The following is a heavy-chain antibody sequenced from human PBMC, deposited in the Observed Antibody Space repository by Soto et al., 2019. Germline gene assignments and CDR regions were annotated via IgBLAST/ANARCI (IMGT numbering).Heavy chain of an antibody. CDR1: GFTFSSYS. J-gene: IGHJ6*03. V-gene: IGHV3-21*01. D-gene: IGHD2-2*01. Sequence: GGSLRLSCAASGFTFSSYSMNWVRQAPGKGLEWVSSISSSSSYIYYADSVKGRFTISRDNAKNSLYLQMNSLRAEDTAVYYCARDVRIPAAIIYYYYYMDVWGKGTTVTVSS. CDR3: ARDVRIPAAIIYYYYYMDV. CDR2: ISSSSSYI.